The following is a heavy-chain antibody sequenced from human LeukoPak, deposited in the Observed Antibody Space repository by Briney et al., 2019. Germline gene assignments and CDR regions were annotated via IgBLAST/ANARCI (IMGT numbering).Heavy chain of an antibody. CDR3: ARDPVDTAMVRFDY. Sequence: GGSLRLSCAASKFTFSSYAMHWVRQAPGKGLEWVAVISYDGSNKYYADSVKGRFTISRDNSKNTLYLQMNSLRAEDTAVYYCARDPVDTAMVRFDYWGQGTLVTVSS. J-gene: IGHJ4*02. V-gene: IGHV3-30-3*01. CDR2: ISYDGSNK. CDR1: KFTFSSYA. D-gene: IGHD5-18*01.